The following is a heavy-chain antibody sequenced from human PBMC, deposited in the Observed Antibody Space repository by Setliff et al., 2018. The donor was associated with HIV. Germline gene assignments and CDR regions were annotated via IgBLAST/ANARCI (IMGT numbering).Heavy chain of an antibody. D-gene: IGHD3-22*01. CDR1: GFTFTSYA. V-gene: IGHV3-23*01. CDR3: AKELAASGLGYFDS. CDR2: ILSTGERT. J-gene: IGHJ4*02. Sequence: PGGSLRLSCAASGFTFTSYAVSWVRQAPGEGLEWVSAILSTGERTFYADSVKGRFTISRDNSKNTVYLQMNSLRAEDTAEYYCAKELAASGLGYFDSWGRGVLVTVSS.